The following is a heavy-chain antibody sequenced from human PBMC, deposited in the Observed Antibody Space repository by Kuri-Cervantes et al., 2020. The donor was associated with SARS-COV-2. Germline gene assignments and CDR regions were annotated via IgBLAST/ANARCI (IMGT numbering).Heavy chain of an antibody. Sequence: GESLKISCTASGFIFSDYYMTWIRQAPGKGLEWVSNIGPSGTTKYFADSVKGRFTISRDNAKNSLYLQMNSLRAEDTAVYYCAKDGDSSGYYGGDAFDIWGQGTMVTVSS. D-gene: IGHD3-22*01. J-gene: IGHJ3*02. CDR2: IGPSGTTK. V-gene: IGHV3-11*01. CDR1: GFIFSDYY. CDR3: AKDGDSSGYYGGDAFDI.